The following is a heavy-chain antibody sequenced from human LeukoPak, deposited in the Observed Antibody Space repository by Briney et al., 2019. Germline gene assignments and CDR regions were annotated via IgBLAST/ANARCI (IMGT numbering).Heavy chain of an antibody. D-gene: IGHD4-11*01. CDR2: IKEDGSEK. J-gene: IGHJ6*03. CDR3: ARDYSSSHMDV. Sequence: GGSLRLSCATSGFTFSSYWMTWVRQAPGKGLEWVASIKEDGSEKYYVDSVKGRFTISRDNAKKSLYLQINSLRVEDTAVYYCARDYSSSHMDVWGKGTTVTVSS. V-gene: IGHV3-7*01. CDR1: GFTFSSYW.